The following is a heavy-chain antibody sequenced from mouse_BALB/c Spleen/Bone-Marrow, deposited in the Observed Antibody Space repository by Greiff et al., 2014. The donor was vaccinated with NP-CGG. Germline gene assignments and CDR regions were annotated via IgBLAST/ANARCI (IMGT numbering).Heavy chain of an antibody. CDR3: TRDKATPYYAMDY. Sequence: LQQSGSELVRPGGSVKLTCKASGHTFTNYWVHWVKQRPGQGLEWIGNIYPGSGSTNYDEKFKGKATLTVDTSSTTAYMQLSSLTTEDSAVYYCTRDKATPYYAMDYWGQGTSVTVSS. V-gene: IGHV1S22*01. CDR2: IYPGSGST. J-gene: IGHJ4*01. CDR1: GHTFTNYW. D-gene: IGHD6-1*01.